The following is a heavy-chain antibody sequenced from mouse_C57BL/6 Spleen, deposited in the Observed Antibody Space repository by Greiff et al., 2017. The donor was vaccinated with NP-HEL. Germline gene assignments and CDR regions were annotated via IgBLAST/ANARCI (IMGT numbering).Heavy chain of an antibody. V-gene: IGHV8-8*01. J-gene: IGHJ4*01. CDR3: ARMGGPVVDPVGAMDY. CDR2: IWWDDDK. CDR1: GFSLSTFGMG. D-gene: IGHD1-1*01. Sequence: QVTLKESGPGILQPSQTLSLTCSFSGFSLSTFGMGVGWIRQPSGKGLEWLAHIWWDDDKYYNPALKSRLTISKDTSKNQVFLKIANVDTADTATYYCARMGGPVVDPVGAMDYWGQGTSVTVSS.